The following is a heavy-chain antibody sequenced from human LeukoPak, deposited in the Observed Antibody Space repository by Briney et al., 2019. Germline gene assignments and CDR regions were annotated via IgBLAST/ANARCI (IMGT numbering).Heavy chain of an antibody. J-gene: IGHJ4*02. V-gene: IGHV4-4*07. CDR2: IYSSGST. CDR1: GGSISSYY. Sequence: SEILSLTCTVSGGSISSYYWSWIRQPAGKGLEWIGRIYSSGSTHYNPSLKSRVTMSVDTSKNQFSLKLNSVTAADTAVYYCARSDDSRGYQLDYWGQGTLVTVSS. CDR3: ARSDDSRGYQLDY. D-gene: IGHD3-22*01.